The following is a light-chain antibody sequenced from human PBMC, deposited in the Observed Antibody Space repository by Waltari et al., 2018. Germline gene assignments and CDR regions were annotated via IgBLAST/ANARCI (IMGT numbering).Light chain of an antibody. V-gene: IGLV1-44*01. Sequence: QSVLTQPPSASGTPGPRVTMSCSGNSSHFGSTTVNWYQQLPGTAPKLLIYTNNQRPSGVPDRFSGSKSGTSASLAISGLQSEDEADYYCAAWDDSLNGVVFGGGTKLTVL. CDR1: SSHFGSTT. CDR2: TNN. J-gene: IGLJ2*01. CDR3: AAWDDSLNGVV.